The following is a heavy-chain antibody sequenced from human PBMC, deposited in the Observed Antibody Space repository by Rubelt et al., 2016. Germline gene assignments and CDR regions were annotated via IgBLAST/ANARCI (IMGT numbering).Heavy chain of an antibody. CDR3: ARGRTGGSRAASY. V-gene: IGHV4-34*01. CDR1: GESFSGYY. D-gene: IGHD3-10*01. Sequence: QVQLQQWGAGLLKPSETLSLTCAVYGESFSGYYRSWIRQPPGKGLEWIGEINHSGSTNYNPSPKGRVPITVDTSKNQFSLKLSSVTAADTAVYYCARGRTGGSRAASYWGQGTLVTVSS. J-gene: IGHJ4*02. CDR2: INHSGST.